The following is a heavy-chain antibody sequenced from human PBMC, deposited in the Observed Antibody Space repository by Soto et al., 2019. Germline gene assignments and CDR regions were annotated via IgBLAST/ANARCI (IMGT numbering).Heavy chain of an antibody. V-gene: IGHV3-30*18. J-gene: IGHJ4*02. CDR3: AKDRVESGLGEIDY. CDR1: VFSFSNNG. Sequence: GGSLRLSCAASVFSFSNNGMHWVRQAPGKGLEWVAIISYDGSKKFYADSVKGRFTISRDNSKNTLYLQMNSLRVEDTAVYYCAKDRVESGLGEIDYWGQGTLVTVSS. D-gene: IGHD3-16*01. CDR2: ISYDGSKK.